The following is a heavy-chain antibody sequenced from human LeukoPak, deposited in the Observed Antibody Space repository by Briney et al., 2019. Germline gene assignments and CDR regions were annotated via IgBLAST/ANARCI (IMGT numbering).Heavy chain of an antibody. V-gene: IGHV1-69*05. J-gene: IGHJ5*02. CDR2: IIPIFGTA. D-gene: IGHD3-3*01. Sequence: ASVKVSCKASGGTFSSYAISWVRQAPGQGLEWMGGIIPIFGTANYAQKFQGRVTITTDDSTSTAYMELSSLRSEDTAVYYCATCADFWSGYCGWFDPWGQGTLVTVSS. CDR3: ATCADFWSGYCGWFDP. CDR1: GGTFSSYA.